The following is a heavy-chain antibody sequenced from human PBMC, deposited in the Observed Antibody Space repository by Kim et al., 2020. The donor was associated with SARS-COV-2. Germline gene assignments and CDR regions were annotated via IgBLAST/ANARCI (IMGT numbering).Heavy chain of an antibody. Sequence: GASLKISCKGSGYSFTSYWISWVRQMPGKGLEWMGRIDPSDSYTNYSPSFQGHVTISADKSISTAYLQWCSLKSSDTAMYYCARHYSPYCSGGSCYSGRDYYYYYGMDVWGQGTTVTVSS. D-gene: IGHD2-15*01. CDR2: IDPSDSYT. CDR1: GYSFTSYW. V-gene: IGHV5-10-1*01. J-gene: IGHJ6*02. CDR3: ARHYSPYCSGGSCYSGRDYYYYYGMDV.